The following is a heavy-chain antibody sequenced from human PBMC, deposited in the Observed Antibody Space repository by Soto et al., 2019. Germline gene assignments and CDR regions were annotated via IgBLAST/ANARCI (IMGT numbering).Heavy chain of an antibody. J-gene: IGHJ4*02. CDR3: AKGSSSCTCDY. CDR1: GYTFTSYA. V-gene: IGHV1-3*01. Sequence: ASVKVSCKASGYTFTSYAMLWVRQAPGQRLEWMGWINAGNGNTKYSQKFQGRVTITRDTSASTAYMELSSLRSEDTAVYYCAKGSSSCTCDYWGQGTLVTVSS. CDR2: INAGNGNT. D-gene: IGHD6-6*01.